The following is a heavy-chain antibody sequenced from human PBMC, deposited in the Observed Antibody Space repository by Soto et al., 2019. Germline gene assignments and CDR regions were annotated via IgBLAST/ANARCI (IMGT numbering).Heavy chain of an antibody. CDR3: ARHSSLAYYYYYYGMDV. CDR2: INHSGST. D-gene: IGHD6-13*01. V-gene: IGHV4-34*01. J-gene: IGHJ6*02. CDR1: GGSFSGYY. Sequence: SETLSLTCAVYGGSFSGYYWSWIRQPPGKGLEWIGEINHSGSTNYNPSLKSRVTISVDTSKNQFSLKPSSVTAADTAVYYCARHSSLAYYYYYYGMDVWGQGTTVTVS.